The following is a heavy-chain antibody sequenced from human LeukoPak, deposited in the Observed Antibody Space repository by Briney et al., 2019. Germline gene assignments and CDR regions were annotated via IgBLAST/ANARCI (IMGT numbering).Heavy chain of an antibody. D-gene: IGHD3-16*02. V-gene: IGHV1-18*01. CDR3: ARDKNYRFDY. CDR1: GYTFTDNG. J-gene: IGHJ4*02. Sequence: EASVKVSCKASGYTFTDNGISWVRQAPGEGLEWMGWISANSGKTNYAQRFQGRVTMTRETSSSTVYMELRSLRSDDTAVYFCARDKNYRFDYWGQGILVSVTS. CDR2: ISANSGKT.